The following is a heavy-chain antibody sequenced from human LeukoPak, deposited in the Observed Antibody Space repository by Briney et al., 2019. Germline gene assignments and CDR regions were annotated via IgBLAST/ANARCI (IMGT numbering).Heavy chain of an antibody. CDR3: AKDQEAAPFDY. Sequence: PGGSLRLSCAASGFTFSSYGMHWVRQAPGKGLEWVAVISYDGSNKYYADSVKGRFTISRDNSKNTLYLQMNSLRAEDTAVYYCAKDQEAAPFDYWGQGTLVTVSS. V-gene: IGHV3-30*18. CDR2: ISYDGSNK. J-gene: IGHJ4*02. D-gene: IGHD2-15*01. CDR1: GFTFSSYG.